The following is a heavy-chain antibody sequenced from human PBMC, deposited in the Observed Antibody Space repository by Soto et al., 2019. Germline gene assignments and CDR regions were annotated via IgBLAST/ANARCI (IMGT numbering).Heavy chain of an antibody. J-gene: IGHJ6*02. V-gene: IGHV1-69*01. CDR1: GGTFSSYA. CDR2: IIPIFGTA. CDR3: AKPEGYCSGGSCRDYYYYGMDV. D-gene: IGHD2-15*01. Sequence: QVQLVQSGAEVKKPGSSVKVSCKASGGTFSSYAISWVRQAPGQGLEWMGGIIPIFGTANHAQKFQGRVTITADESTSTAYMELSSLRSEDTAVYYCAKPEGYCSGGSCRDYYYYGMDVWGQGTTVTVSS.